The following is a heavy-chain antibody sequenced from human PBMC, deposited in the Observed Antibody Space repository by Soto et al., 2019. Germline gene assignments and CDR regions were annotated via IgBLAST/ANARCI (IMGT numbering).Heavy chain of an antibody. CDR3: ARDFIPRFLEWFNDAFDI. CDR2: ISYDGSNK. CDR1: GFTFSSYA. Sequence: LRLSCAASGFTFSSYAMHWVRQAPGKGPEWVAVISYDGSNKYYADSVKGRFTISRDNSKNTLYLQMNSLRAEDTAVYYCARDFIPRFLEWFNDAFDIWGQGTMVTVSS. V-gene: IGHV3-30-3*01. D-gene: IGHD3-3*01. J-gene: IGHJ3*02.